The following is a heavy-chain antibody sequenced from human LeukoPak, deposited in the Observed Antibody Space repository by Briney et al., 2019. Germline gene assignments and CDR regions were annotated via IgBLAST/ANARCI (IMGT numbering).Heavy chain of an antibody. CDR1: GGTFSSYA. D-gene: IGHD3-22*01. V-gene: IGHV1-69*13. Sequence: SVKVSCKASGGTFSSYAISWVRQAPGQGLEWMGGIIPIFGTANYAQKFQGRVTITADESTSTAYMELSSLRSEDTAVYYCARPYYYDSSGYFSYFDYWGQGTLVTVSS. CDR3: ARPYYYDSSGYFSYFDY. CDR2: IIPIFGTA. J-gene: IGHJ4*02.